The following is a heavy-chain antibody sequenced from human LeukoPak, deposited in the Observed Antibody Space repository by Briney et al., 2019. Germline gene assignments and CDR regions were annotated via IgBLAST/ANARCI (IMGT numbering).Heavy chain of an antibody. D-gene: IGHD5-12*01. CDR1: GYSFTSYW. Sequence: GESLKISCKGSGYSFTSYWIGWVRQMPGKGLEWMGIIYPGDSDTRYSPSFQGQVTISADKSISTAYLQWSSLKASDTAMYYCARLRQDIVAKYYFDYWGQGTLVTVSS. CDR2: IYPGDSDT. V-gene: IGHV5-51*01. J-gene: IGHJ4*02. CDR3: ARLRQDIVAKYYFDY.